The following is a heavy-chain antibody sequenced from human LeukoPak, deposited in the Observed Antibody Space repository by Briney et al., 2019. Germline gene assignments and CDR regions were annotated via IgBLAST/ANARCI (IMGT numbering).Heavy chain of an antibody. Sequence: ASVKVSGKASGYTVTSYGISWGRQAPGQGLEGMGWISAYNGKTNYAQKLQGRVTMTPDTSTSTAYMELRSLRSADTAVYYCARYPQPPFVVVQGTEFDSWGQGTLVTVSS. CDR3: ARYPQPPFVVVQGTEFDS. V-gene: IGHV1-18*01. D-gene: IGHD3-3*01. J-gene: IGHJ4*02. CDR2: ISAYNGKT. CDR1: GYTVTSYG.